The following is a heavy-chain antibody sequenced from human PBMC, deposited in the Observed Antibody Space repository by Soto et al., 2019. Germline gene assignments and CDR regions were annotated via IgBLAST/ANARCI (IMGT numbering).Heavy chain of an antibody. CDR2: IYPGDSDT. CDR1: GYNFTNYW. J-gene: IGHJ6*02. D-gene: IGHD1-7*01. Sequence: PGESLKISCKGSGYNFTNYWIGWVRQMPGKGLEYMGIIYPGDSDTRYSPSFQGQVTVSADKSINTAYLQWSSLKASDTAMYYCARLTTGTTSCGMDVWGQGTTVTVSS. CDR3: ARLTTGTTSCGMDV. V-gene: IGHV5-51*01.